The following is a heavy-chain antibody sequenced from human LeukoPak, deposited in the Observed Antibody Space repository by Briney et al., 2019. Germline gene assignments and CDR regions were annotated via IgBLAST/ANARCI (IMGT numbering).Heavy chain of an antibody. CDR3: AKERSSWYYMDV. CDR1: GFTFSSYG. Sequence: GGSLRLSCAASGFTFSSYGMHWVRQAPGKGLEWVAFIRYDGSNKYYADSVKGRFTISRDNSRNTLYLQMNSLRAEDTAVYYCAKERSSWYYMDVWGKGTTATVSS. CDR2: IRYDGSNK. V-gene: IGHV3-30*02. D-gene: IGHD6-13*01. J-gene: IGHJ6*03.